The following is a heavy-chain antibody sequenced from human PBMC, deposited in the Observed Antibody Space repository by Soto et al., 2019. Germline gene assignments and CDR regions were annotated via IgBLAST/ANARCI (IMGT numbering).Heavy chain of an antibody. CDR3: AREVEGSGNWFDP. J-gene: IGHJ5*02. CDR1: GGTFSSYT. V-gene: IGHV1-69*08. Sequence: QVQLVQSGAEVKKPGSSVKVSCKASGGTFSSYTISWVRQAPGQGLEWMGRIIPILGIANYAQKCQGRVTITADKSTSTAYMELSSLRSEDTAVYYCAREVEGSGNWFDPWGQGTLVTVSS. CDR2: IIPILGIA. D-gene: IGHD3-10*01.